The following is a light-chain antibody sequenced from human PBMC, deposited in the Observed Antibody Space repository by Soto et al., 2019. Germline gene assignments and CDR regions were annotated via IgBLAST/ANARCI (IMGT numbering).Light chain of an antibody. CDR2: DVR. V-gene: IGLV2-11*01. CDR3: CSYAGSYVWA. J-gene: IGLJ3*02. Sequence: QSALTQPRSVSGSPGQSVSISCTGTTSDVGSYNYVSWYQQHPGKAPRLMIYDVRKRPSGVPDRFSGSKSGNTASLTISGLRAEDEADYYCCSYAGSYVWAFGGGTKLTVL. CDR1: TSDVGSYNY.